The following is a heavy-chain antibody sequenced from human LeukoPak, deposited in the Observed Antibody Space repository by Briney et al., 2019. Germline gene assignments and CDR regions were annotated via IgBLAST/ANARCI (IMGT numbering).Heavy chain of an antibody. CDR3: ARHSGAGTGFVY. CDR1: GGSTSSYY. V-gene: IGHV4-59*08. D-gene: IGHD6-19*01. Sequence: PSETLSLTCTVSGGSTSSYYWSWIRQPPGKGLEWIGYIYYSGSTNYNPSLKSRLTISIDTSKNQFSLKLSSVTAADTPVYYCARHSGAGTGFVYWGQGTLVTVSS. J-gene: IGHJ4*02. CDR2: IYYSGST.